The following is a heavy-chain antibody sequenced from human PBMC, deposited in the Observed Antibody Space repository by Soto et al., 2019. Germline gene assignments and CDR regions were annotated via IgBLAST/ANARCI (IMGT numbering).Heavy chain of an antibody. J-gene: IGHJ4*02. CDR3: TTGPAYCSSTSCYDY. Sequence: GGSLRLSCAASGFTFSNAWMSWVRQAPGKGLEWVGRIKSKTDGGTTDYAAPVKGRFTISRDDSKNTLYLQMNSLKTEDTAVYYCTTGPAYCSSTSCYDYWGQGTLVTVSS. D-gene: IGHD2-2*01. V-gene: IGHV3-15*01. CDR1: GFTFSNAW. CDR2: IKSKTDGGTT.